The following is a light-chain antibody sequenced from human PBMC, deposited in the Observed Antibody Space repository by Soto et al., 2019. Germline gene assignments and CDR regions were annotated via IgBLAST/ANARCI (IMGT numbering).Light chain of an antibody. V-gene: IGKV1-5*03. CDR2: KAS. CDR1: QSISSW. CDR3: QQFNSYSWT. Sequence: DIQMTQSTSTLSGSVGDRVTITCRASQSISSWLAWYQRKPGKAPKLLIYKASNLESGVPSRFSGSGSGTEFTLTISSLQADDFATYYCQQFNSYSWTFGQGTKVDIK. J-gene: IGKJ1*01.